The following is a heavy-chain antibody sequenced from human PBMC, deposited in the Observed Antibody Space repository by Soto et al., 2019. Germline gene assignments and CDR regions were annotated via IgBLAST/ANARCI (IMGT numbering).Heavy chain of an antibody. CDR1: GFTFNSHG. CDR2: IWYDGSEK. D-gene: IGHD3-16*01. Sequence: PGGSLRLSCSAPGFTFNSHGMHGVRQAPGKGLEWVAVIWYDGSEKYYADSVKGRFTISRDNSKNTLHLQMNSLRAEDTAVYYCARWGDEKKFDYWGQGTLVTVSS. J-gene: IGHJ4*02. CDR3: ARWGDEKKFDY. V-gene: IGHV3-33*01.